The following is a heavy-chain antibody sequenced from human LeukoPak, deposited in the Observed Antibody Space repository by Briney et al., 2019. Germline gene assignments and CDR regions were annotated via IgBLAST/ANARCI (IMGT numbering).Heavy chain of an antibody. CDR3: ARFKRAGGWSYFDY. V-gene: IGHV4-38-2*02. J-gene: IGHJ4*02. D-gene: IGHD6-19*01. Sequence: SENLSLTCTVSGYSISSGYYWGWIRQPPGKGLEWIGSIYHSESADYNPSLKSRVTISVDTTRNQFSLKLRSVTAADTAVYYCARFKRAGGWSYFDYWGQGTLVTVSS. CDR1: GYSISSGYY. CDR2: IYHSESA.